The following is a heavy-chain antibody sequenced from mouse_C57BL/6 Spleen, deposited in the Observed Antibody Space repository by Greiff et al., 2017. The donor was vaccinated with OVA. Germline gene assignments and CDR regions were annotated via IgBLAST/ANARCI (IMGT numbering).Heavy chain of an antibody. CDR3: ARRDGFYAMDY. J-gene: IGHJ4*01. CDR1: GYTFTDYY. V-gene: IGHV1-19*01. D-gene: IGHD2-3*01. CDR2: INPYNGGT. Sequence: EVQLQQSGPVLVKPGASVKMSCKASGYTFTDYYMNWVKQSHGKSLEWIGVINPYNGGTSYNQKFKGKATLTVDKSSSTAYMELNSLTSEDSAVYYCARRDGFYAMDYWGQGTSVTVSS.